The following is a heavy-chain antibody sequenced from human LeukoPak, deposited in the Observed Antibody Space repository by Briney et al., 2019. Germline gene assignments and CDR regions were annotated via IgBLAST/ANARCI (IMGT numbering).Heavy chain of an antibody. Sequence: PGGSLRLSCAASGFTFSSYAMSWVRQAPGKGLEWVSAISGSGGSTYYADSVKGRFTISGDNAKNSLYLQMNSLRAEDTAVYYCAREGGVVVVAYAFDIWGQGTMVTVSS. CDR1: GFTFSSYA. CDR3: AREGGVVVVAYAFDI. V-gene: IGHV3-23*01. J-gene: IGHJ3*02. CDR2: ISGSGGST. D-gene: IGHD2-2*01.